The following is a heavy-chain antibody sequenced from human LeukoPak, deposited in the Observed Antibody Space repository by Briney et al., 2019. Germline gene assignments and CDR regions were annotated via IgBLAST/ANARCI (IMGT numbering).Heavy chain of an antibody. Sequence: GGSLRLSCAASRFTFSNYAMHWVRQAPGKGLEWVAVISYDGSNKYYADSVKGRFTISRDNSKNTLYLQMNSLRAEDTAVYYCAREGGWPYSGSYIGYYFDYWGQGTLVTVSS. CDR2: ISYDGSNK. CDR1: RFTFSNYA. CDR3: AREGGWPYSGSYIGYYFDY. V-gene: IGHV3-30-3*01. J-gene: IGHJ4*02. D-gene: IGHD1-26*01.